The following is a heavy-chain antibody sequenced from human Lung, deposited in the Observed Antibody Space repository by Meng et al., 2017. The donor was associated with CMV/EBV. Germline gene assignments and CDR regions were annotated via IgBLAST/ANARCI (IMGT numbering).Heavy chain of an antibody. D-gene: IGHD2-2*01. CDR2: IIPIFGTA. J-gene: IGHJ4*02. V-gene: IGHV1-69*05. Sequence: XAXVFXXASGGNFSSYAISWVRQAPGQGLEWMGGIIPIFGTANYAQKFQGRVTITTDESTSTAYMELSSLRSEDTAVYDCARGNSSTSWGFDYWGQGTXVTVSS. CDR3: ARGNSSTSWGFDY. CDR1: GGNFSSYA.